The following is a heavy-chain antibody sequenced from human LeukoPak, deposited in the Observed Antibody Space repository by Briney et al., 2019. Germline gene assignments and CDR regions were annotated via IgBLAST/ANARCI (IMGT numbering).Heavy chain of an antibody. Sequence: PSETLSLTCTVSGVSITSGDYYWSWIRQPPGKGLEWIGYIYYSGSTYYNPSLKSRVTISVDTSKNQFSLKLSSVTAADTAVYYCASTVVDSGNYFSPYWGQGTLVTVSS. D-gene: IGHD3-10*01. CDR3: ASTVVDSGNYFSPY. CDR1: GVSITSGDYY. J-gene: IGHJ4*02. CDR2: IYYSGST. V-gene: IGHV4-30-4*01.